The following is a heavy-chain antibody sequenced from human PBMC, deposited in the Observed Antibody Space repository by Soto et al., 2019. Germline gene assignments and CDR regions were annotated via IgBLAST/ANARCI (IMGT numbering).Heavy chain of an antibody. Sequence: QVQLQESGPGLVKPSETLSLTCTVSGGSISSYYWSWIRQPPGKGLEWIGYIYYSGSTNYNPSLKSRXXIXLXXSKNQFSLRLSSVTAADTAVYYCARQHYYDSRSDYWGQGTLVTVSS. J-gene: IGHJ4*02. V-gene: IGHV4-59*08. CDR3: ARQHYYDSRSDY. D-gene: IGHD3-22*01. CDR1: GGSISSYY. CDR2: IYYSGST.